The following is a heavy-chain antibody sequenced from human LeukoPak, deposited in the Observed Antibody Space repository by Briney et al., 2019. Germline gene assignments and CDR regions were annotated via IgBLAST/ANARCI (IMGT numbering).Heavy chain of an antibody. J-gene: IGHJ6*02. Sequence: GGSLRLSCAASGFTFSSHWMHWVRQAPGEGLVWVSRVYNDGSTTNYADSVKGRFTISRDNSKNTLYLQMNSLRAEDTAVYYCARGDSSGYYRGYYYGMDVWGQGTTVTVSS. D-gene: IGHD3-22*01. CDR1: GFTFSSHW. CDR2: VYNDGSTT. V-gene: IGHV3-74*01. CDR3: ARGDSSGYYRGYYYGMDV.